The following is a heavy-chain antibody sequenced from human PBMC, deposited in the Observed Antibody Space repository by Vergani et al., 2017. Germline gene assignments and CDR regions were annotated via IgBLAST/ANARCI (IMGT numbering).Heavy chain of an antibody. CDR2: IYYSGST. V-gene: IGHV4-59*01. D-gene: IGHD3-22*01. CDR1: GGSISSYY. CDR3: ARKSYYYDSPDV. Sequence: QVQLQESGPGLVKPSETLSLTCTVSGGSISSYYWSWIRQPPGKGLEWVGYIYYSGSTNYNPSLKSRVTISVDTSKNQFSLKLSSVTAADPAVYYCARKSYYYDSPDVWGQGTTVTVSS. J-gene: IGHJ6*02.